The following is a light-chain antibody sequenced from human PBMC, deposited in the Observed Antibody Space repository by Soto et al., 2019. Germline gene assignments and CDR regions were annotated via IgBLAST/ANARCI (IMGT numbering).Light chain of an antibody. CDR2: DAS. CDR3: QQNDNPSIT. Sequence: DIQVSQFPSSPSASLGDRGTITCQQSQDISNYLNWYQQKPGKAPKLLIYDASNLETGVPSRFSGSGSGTDFTFTISSLQPEDIATYYCQQNDNPSITFGQGTRWRL. CDR1: QDISNY. J-gene: IGKJ5*01. V-gene: IGKV1-33*01.